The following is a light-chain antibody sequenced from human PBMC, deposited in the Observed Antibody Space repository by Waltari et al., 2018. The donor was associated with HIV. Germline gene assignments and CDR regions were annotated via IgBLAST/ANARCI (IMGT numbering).Light chain of an antibody. V-gene: IGLV1-40*01. CDR1: SSNIGAGYD. CDR3: CSYAGSYTFV. J-gene: IGLJ3*02. CDR2: ANI. Sequence: QSVLTQPPSVSGAPGQRVTISCTGSSSNIGAGYDVHWYQQLPGTAPKLLIYANINRPSGVPDRFSGSKSGSSASLAITGLQAEDEAHYYCCSYAGSYTFVFGGGTKLTVL.